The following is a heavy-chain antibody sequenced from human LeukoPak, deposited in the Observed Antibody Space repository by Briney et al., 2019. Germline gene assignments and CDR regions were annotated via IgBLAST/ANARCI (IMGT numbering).Heavy chain of an antibody. D-gene: IGHD6-13*01. CDR3: ARDRRYSSSWYFDY. V-gene: IGHV3-7*01. Sequence: GGSLRLSCAASGFTFSSYWMSWARQAPGKGLEWVANIKQDGSEKYYVDSVKGRFTISRDNAKNSLYLQMNSLRAEDTAVYYCARDRRYSSSWYFDYWGQGTLVTVSS. J-gene: IGHJ4*02. CDR1: GFTFSSYW. CDR2: IKQDGSEK.